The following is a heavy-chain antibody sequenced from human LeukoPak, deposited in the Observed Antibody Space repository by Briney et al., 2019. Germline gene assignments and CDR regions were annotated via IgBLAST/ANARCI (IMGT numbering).Heavy chain of an antibody. Sequence: PGGSLRLSCAASGFTFSSYSMNWVRQAPGKGLEWVSSISSSSSSYIYYADSVKGRFTISRDNAKNSLYLQMNSLRAEDTAVYYCARDLPDDILTGYYSGLGYWGQGTLVTVSS. D-gene: IGHD3-9*01. J-gene: IGHJ4*02. V-gene: IGHV3-21*01. CDR1: GFTFSSYS. CDR3: ARDLPDDILTGYYSGLGY. CDR2: ISSSSSSYI.